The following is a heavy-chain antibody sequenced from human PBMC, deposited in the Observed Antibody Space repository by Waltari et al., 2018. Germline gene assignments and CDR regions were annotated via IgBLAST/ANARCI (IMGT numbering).Heavy chain of an antibody. CDR3: ARDTFRYGPGEGYYYGMDV. CDR2: TYYRSTWFN. CDR1: GDSVSNNTAA. Sequence: QVLLQQSGPGLVKPSQTLPLTCAISGDSVSNNTAAWNWIRQSPSRGLEWLGRTYYRSTWFNDYAVSVKGRITFNPDTSKNQFSLQLNSLTPDDTAVYYCARDTFRYGPGEGYYYGMDVWGQGTTVTVSS. D-gene: IGHD7-27*01. V-gene: IGHV6-1*01. J-gene: IGHJ6*02.